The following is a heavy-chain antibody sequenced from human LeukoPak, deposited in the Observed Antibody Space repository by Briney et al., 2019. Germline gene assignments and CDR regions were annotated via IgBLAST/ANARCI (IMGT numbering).Heavy chain of an antibody. D-gene: IGHD2-15*01. CDR1: GGTFSSYA. Sequence: SVKVSCKASGGTFSSYAISWVRQAPGQGPEWMGRIIPIFGTANYAQKFQGRVTITTDESTSTAYMELSSLRSEDTAVYYCARNGYCSGGSCYSLYFDYWGQGTLVTVSS. CDR3: ARNGYCSGGSCYSLYFDY. V-gene: IGHV1-69*05. CDR2: IIPIFGTA. J-gene: IGHJ4*02.